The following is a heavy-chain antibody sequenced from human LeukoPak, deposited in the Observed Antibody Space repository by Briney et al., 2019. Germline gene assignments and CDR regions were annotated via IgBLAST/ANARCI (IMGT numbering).Heavy chain of an antibody. Sequence: APVKVSCKASGYTFTGYYMHWVRQAPGQGLEWMGWISAYNGNTNYAQKLQGRVTMTTDTSTSTAYMELRSLRSDDTAVYYCARDSWDYWGQGTLVTVSS. CDR2: ISAYNGNT. V-gene: IGHV1-18*04. J-gene: IGHJ4*02. CDR3: ARDSWDY. CDR1: GYTFTGYY.